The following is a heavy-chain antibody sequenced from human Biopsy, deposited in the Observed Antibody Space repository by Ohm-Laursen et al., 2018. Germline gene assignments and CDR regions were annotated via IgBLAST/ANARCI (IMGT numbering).Heavy chain of an antibody. CDR1: GGTFSNYG. J-gene: IGHJ1*01. CDR2: NIPILGTG. D-gene: IGHD3-9*01. CDR3: ATKLTGYFHR. V-gene: IGHV1-69*06. Sequence: SVEVSCKSPGGTFSNYGVNWVRQAPGQGLEWLGGNIPILGTGNYAQKFQDRVTVAADTSTSTATMELRSLRSDDTAVYYCATKLTGYFHRWGQGTLVIVSS.